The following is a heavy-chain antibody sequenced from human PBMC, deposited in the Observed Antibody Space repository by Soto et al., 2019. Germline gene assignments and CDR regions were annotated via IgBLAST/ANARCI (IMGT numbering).Heavy chain of an antibody. Sequence: QVQLVESGGGVVQPGRSLRLSCAASGFTFSSYGMRWVRQAPGKGLEWVAVIWYDGSNKYYADSVKGRFTISRDNSKNTLYLQMNSLRAEDTAVYYCARGAGAAISFEINYWGQGTLVTVSS. CDR2: IWYDGSNK. D-gene: IGHD6-19*01. J-gene: IGHJ4*02. CDR1: GFTFSSYG. V-gene: IGHV3-33*01. CDR3: ARGAGAAISFEINY.